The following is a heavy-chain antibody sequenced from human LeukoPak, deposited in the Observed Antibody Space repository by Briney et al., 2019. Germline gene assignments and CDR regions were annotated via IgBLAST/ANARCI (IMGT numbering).Heavy chain of an antibody. CDR2: VLHGGSS. CDR3: ARHGSVIGADDAFDL. J-gene: IGHJ3*01. V-gene: IGHV4-59*08. Sequence: SETLSLTCTVSGDSISSYYWSWIRQSPGKGLTWIGYVLHGGSSEYDRSLKNRVTMSVDTSKRQVSLRPTNDTPADTAVYHCARHGSVIGADDAFDLWGQGTRVIVSS. CDR1: GDSISSYY. D-gene: IGHD2-21*01.